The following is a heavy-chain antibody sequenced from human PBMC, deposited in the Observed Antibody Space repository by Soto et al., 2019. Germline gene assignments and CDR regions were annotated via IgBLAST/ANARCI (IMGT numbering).Heavy chain of an antibody. CDR2: ISYDGSNK. D-gene: IGHD3-22*01. CDR3: ARETGSSGYQFDY. J-gene: IGHJ4*02. Sequence: PGGSLRLSCAAFGFTFSSYATHWVRQAPGKGLEWVAVISYDGSNKYYADSVKGRFTISRDNSKNKLYLQINSLRAEDTAVYYWARETGSSGYQFDYWGQGTLVTVSS. V-gene: IGHV3-30-3*01. CDR1: GFTFSSYA.